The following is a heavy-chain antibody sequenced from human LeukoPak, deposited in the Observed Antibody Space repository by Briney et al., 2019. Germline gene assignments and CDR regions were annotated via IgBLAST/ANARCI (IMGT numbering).Heavy chain of an antibody. Sequence: SGTLSLTCAVSGGSIRSSNWWSWVRQPPGRGLEWIGVIHLSGTTNYNPSLKSRVTISVDMSKNQFSLKLTSVTAADTAVYYCARGVEEKGYSQHWGQGTLVTVSS. CDR3: ARGVEEKGYSQH. D-gene: IGHD5-24*01. CDR1: GGSIRSSNW. CDR2: IHLSGTT. V-gene: IGHV4-4*02. J-gene: IGHJ1*01.